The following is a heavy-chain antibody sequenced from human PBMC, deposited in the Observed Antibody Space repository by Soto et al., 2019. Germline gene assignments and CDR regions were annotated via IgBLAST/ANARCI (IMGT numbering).Heavy chain of an antibody. Sequence: GSLSLSCAASGFTFSTYAMSWVRQAPGKGLEWVSAISGSGGSANYADSVKGRFTTSRDNSKNTLYLQMNKLRADDTAVYYCAKVGDASGYYYDFDYWGQGTLVTVSS. V-gene: IGHV3-23*01. CDR1: GFTFSTYA. D-gene: IGHD3-22*01. CDR3: AKVGDASGYYYDFDY. CDR2: ISGSGGSA. J-gene: IGHJ4*02.